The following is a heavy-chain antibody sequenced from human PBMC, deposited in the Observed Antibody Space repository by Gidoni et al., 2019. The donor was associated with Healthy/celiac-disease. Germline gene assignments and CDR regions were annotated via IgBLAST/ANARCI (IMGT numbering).Heavy chain of an antibody. CDR1: GGSFSGYY. D-gene: IGHD2-2*01. Sequence: QVQLQQWGAGLLKPSETLSLTCAVYGGSFSGYYWSWIRQPPGKGLEWIGEINHSGSTNYNPSLKRRVTISVDTSKNQFSLKLSSVTAADTAVYYCARGRIVVVPAAVRRTTSYMDVWGKGTTVTVSS. CDR2: INHSGST. V-gene: IGHV4-34*01. J-gene: IGHJ6*03. CDR3: ARGRIVVVPAAVRRTTSYMDV.